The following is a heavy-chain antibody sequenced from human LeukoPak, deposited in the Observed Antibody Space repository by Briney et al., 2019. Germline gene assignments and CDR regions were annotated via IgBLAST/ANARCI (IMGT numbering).Heavy chain of an antibody. D-gene: IGHD5-12*01. Sequence: GGSLRLSCAASGITFSSYWMHWVRQAPGKGLVWVSRINSDGSSTSYADSVKGRFTISRDNAKNTLYLQMNSLRGEDTAVYYCVRLVGGDIDYWGQGTLVTVSS. J-gene: IGHJ4*02. CDR2: INSDGSST. CDR3: VRLVGGDIDY. V-gene: IGHV3-74*01. CDR1: GITFSSYW.